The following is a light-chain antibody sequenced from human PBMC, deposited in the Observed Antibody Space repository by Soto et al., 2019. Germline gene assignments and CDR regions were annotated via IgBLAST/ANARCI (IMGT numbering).Light chain of an antibody. V-gene: IGKV3-15*01. CDR2: GAS. J-gene: IGKJ4*01. CDR3: QHYTSWPLT. Sequence: EIVMTQSPATLSVSPGERATLSCRASHSVSSRLAWYQQKPGQAPRLLIYGASTRATGLPARFSGSGSGTESTLTISSLQSEDFAVYYCQHYTSWPLTFGGGTKVEIK. CDR1: HSVSSR.